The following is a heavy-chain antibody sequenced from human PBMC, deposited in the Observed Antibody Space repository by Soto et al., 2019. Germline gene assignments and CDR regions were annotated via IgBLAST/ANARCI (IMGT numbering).Heavy chain of an antibody. D-gene: IGHD3-22*01. V-gene: IGHV3-53*01. Sequence: EVQLVESGGGLIQPGGSLRLSCAASGFTVSSNYMSWVRQAPGKGLEWVSVIYSGGSTYYADSVKGRFTISRDNSKNTLYLQMTRLSAEDTAVYYCARDRVESGYPEYFQHWGQGTLVTVSS. CDR2: IYSGGST. CDR1: GFTVSSNY. J-gene: IGHJ1*01. CDR3: ARDRVESGYPEYFQH.